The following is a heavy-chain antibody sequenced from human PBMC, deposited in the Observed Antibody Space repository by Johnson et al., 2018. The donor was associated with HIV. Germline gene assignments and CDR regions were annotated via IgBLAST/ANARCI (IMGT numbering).Heavy chain of an antibody. V-gene: IGHV3-30*14. J-gene: IGHJ3*01. CDR3: ARATIVVLPAGAFDV. Sequence: VQLMESGGGLVQPGGSLRLSCAGSGFTFNNYAIHWVRQAPGKGLEWVAIVSSDGSNKFYADSVEGRFTISRDNSKKVLSLQMNNLRPDDTAVYYCARATIVVLPAGAFDVWGQGTMVTVSS. CDR1: GFTFNNYA. CDR2: VSSDGSNK. D-gene: IGHD2-2*01.